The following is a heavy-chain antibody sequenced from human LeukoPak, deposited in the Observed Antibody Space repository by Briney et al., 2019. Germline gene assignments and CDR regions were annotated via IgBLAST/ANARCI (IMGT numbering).Heavy chain of an antibody. CDR2: ISSSGSTI. CDR1: GFTFSSYE. J-gene: IGHJ4*02. Sequence: NPGGSLRLSCAASGFTFSSYEMNWVRQAPGKGLEWVSYISSSGSTIYYADSVKGRFTISRDNAKNSLYLQMNSLRAEDTAVYYCARVRYDILTGYYIGLDYWGQGTLVTVSS. V-gene: IGHV3-48*03. D-gene: IGHD3-9*01. CDR3: ARVRYDILTGYYIGLDY.